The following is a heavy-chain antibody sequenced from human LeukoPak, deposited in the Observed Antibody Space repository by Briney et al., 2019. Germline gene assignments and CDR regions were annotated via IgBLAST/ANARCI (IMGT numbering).Heavy chain of an antibody. D-gene: IGHD2-21*01. CDR3: ARDAGGCGGDCPSFDY. CDR1: GFTFSSYS. V-gene: IGHV3-48*01. CDR2: ISSSSSTI. J-gene: IGHJ4*02. Sequence: GGSLRLSCAASGFTFSSYSMNWVRQAPGKGLEWVSYISSSSSTIYYADSVKGRFTISRDNAKNSLYLQMNGLRAEDTAVYYCARDAGGCGGDCPSFDYWGQGTLVTVSS.